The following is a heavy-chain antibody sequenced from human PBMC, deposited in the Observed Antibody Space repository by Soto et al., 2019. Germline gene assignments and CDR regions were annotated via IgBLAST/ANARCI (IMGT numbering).Heavy chain of an antibody. D-gene: IGHD4-4*01. Sequence: EVQLLESGGGLVQRGGSLRLSCAASGFPFSSYVMSWVRQAPGKRLEWVSGISGGGSNTFYADSVKGRFTISRDNSKNTLLLQMNSRGAEDTAVYYCAKDSNKYSSSLRGRYFDYWGQGIGVTVSS. CDR2: ISGGGSNT. V-gene: IGHV3-23*01. CDR3: AKDSNKYSSSLRGRYFDY. CDR1: GFPFSSYV. J-gene: IGHJ4*02.